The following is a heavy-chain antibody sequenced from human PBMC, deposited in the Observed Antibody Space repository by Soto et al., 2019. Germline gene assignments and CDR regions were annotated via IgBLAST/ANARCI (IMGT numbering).Heavy chain of an antibody. V-gene: IGHV1-46*03. Sequence: QVRLVQSGAEVKKPGASVKVSCKASGYTFTSYYMHWVRQAPGQGLEWMGIINPSDGRTSYAQKFQGRVTMTRDTSTSTVYMDLSSLRSEDTAVYYCASEESHAVAGTIDYWGQGTLVTVSS. J-gene: IGHJ4*02. D-gene: IGHD6-19*01. CDR3: ASEESHAVAGTIDY. CDR2: INPSDGRT. CDR1: GYTFTSYY.